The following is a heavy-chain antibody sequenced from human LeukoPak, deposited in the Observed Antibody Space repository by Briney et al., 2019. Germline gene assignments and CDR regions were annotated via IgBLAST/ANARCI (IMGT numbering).Heavy chain of an antibody. CDR3: ARVGIAAAIDY. CDR2: FYYSGST. Sequence: PSETLFLTCTVSGGSISSSNYYWGWIRQPPGKGLEWIGSFYYSGSTYYNPSLKSRVTISVDTSKNQFSLKLSSVTAADTAVYYCARVGIAAAIDYWGQGTLVTVSS. J-gene: IGHJ4*02. CDR1: GGSISSSNYY. V-gene: IGHV4-39*01. D-gene: IGHD6-13*01.